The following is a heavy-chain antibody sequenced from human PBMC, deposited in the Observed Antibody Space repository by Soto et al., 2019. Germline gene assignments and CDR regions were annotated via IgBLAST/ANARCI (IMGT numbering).Heavy chain of an antibody. Sequence: PGGSLRLSCAASGFTFSSYGMHWVRQAPGKGLEWVAVISYDGSNKYYADSVKGRFTISRDNSKNTLYLQMNSLRAEDTAVYYCARDSGSYSPADYWGQGTLVTVSS. D-gene: IGHD1-26*01. V-gene: IGHV3-30*03. CDR2: ISYDGSNK. J-gene: IGHJ4*02. CDR3: ARDSGSYSPADY. CDR1: GFTFSSYG.